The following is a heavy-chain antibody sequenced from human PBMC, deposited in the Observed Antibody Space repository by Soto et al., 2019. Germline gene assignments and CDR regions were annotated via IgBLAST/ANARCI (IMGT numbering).Heavy chain of an antibody. J-gene: IGHJ6*02. V-gene: IGHV5-10-1*01. CDR1: GYSFTSYW. CDR3: ARRGWELLDYGMDV. Sequence: GESLKISCKGSGYSFTSYWISWVRQMPGKVLEWMGRIDPSDSYTNYSPSFQGHVTISADKSISTAYLQWSSLKASDTAMYYCARRGWELLDYGMDVWGQGXTVTVYS. D-gene: IGHD1-26*01. CDR2: IDPSDSYT.